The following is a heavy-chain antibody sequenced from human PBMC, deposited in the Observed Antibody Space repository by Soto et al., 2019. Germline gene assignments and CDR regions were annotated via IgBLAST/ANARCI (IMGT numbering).Heavy chain of an antibody. V-gene: IGHV3-21*01. Sequence: GGSLRLSCAASGFTFSSYSMNWVRQAPGKGLEWVSSISSSSSYIYYADSVKGRFTISRDNAKNSLYLQMNSLRGEDTAVYYCASSDYDSSGYPTYYYYGMDVWGQGTTVTVSS. CDR2: ISSSSSYI. J-gene: IGHJ6*02. CDR1: GFTFSSYS. CDR3: ASSDYDSSGYPTYYYYGMDV. D-gene: IGHD3-22*01.